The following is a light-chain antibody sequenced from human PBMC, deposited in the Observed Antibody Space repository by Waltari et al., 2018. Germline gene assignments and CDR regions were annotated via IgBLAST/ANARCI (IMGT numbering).Light chain of an antibody. CDR2: RNN. J-gene: IGLJ2*01. V-gene: IGLV1-47*01. CDR1: SSNIGSNY. CDR3: AAWDDSLSGVV. Sequence: QSVLTQPPSASGTPGQRVTISCSGSSSNIGSNYVYWYQQLPGTAPKLLIYRNNRRPSGVPGRFSGSKAGTSASLAISWLRSEDEADYYCAAWDDSLSGVVFGGGTKLTVL.